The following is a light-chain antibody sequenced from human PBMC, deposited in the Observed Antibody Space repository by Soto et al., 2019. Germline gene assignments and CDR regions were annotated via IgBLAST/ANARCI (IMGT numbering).Light chain of an antibody. CDR1: HDITNY. V-gene: IGKV1-33*01. CDR3: QQYDDLPIT. Sequence: DIQMTQSPSSLSVSVGDRVTITCQASHDITNYLNSYQHKPGKAPKLLIYDVSKLESGVPSRFSGSGSGTDFTFTISSLQAEDIATYFCQQYDDLPITFGQGTRLEIK. J-gene: IGKJ5*01. CDR2: DVS.